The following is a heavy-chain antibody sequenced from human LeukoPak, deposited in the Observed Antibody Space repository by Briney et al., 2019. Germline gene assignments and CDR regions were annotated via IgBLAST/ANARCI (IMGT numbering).Heavy chain of an antibody. V-gene: IGHV3-74*01. CDR3: ATGPYAAFEM. J-gene: IGHJ3*02. CDR2: VKGDGIST. CDR1: GFTFTKFW. D-gene: IGHD2-2*01. Sequence: GGSLRLSCAASGFTFTKFWMHWVRQAPGRGLVWVSRVKGDGISTLYADSVKGRFTISRDNAKNTPYLQMNSLRADDTALYYCATGPYAAFEMWGQGTMVTVSS.